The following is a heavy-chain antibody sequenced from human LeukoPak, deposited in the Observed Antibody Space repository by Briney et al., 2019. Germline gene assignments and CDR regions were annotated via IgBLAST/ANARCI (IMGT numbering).Heavy chain of an antibody. V-gene: IGHV1-69*13. CDR2: IIPIFGTA. Sequence: VASVKVSCKASGGTFSSYAISWVRQAPGQGLEWMGGIIPIFGTANYAQKFQGRVTITADESTSTAYMELSSLRSEDTAVYYCARLLGYCSSTSCSDYWGQGTLVTVSS. D-gene: IGHD2-2*01. CDR1: GGTFSSYA. J-gene: IGHJ4*02. CDR3: ARLLGYCSSTSCSDY.